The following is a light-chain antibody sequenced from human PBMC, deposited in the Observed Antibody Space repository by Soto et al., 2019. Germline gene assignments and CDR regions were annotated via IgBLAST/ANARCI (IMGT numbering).Light chain of an antibody. V-gene: IGKV3-20*01. CDR1: QSVSSSY. J-gene: IGKJ3*01. Sequence: EIVLTQSPGTLSLSPGERATLSCRASQSVSSSYLAWYQQKPGQAPRLLIYGASSRATGIPDMFSGSGSGTAFTLTISRLEPEDFAVYYCQQYGRSPFTFGPGTEVDIK. CDR2: GAS. CDR3: QQYGRSPFT.